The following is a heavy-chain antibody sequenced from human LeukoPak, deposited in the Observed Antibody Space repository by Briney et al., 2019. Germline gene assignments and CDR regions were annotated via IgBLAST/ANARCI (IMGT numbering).Heavy chain of an antibody. D-gene: IGHD3-16*01. Sequence: KSGGSLRLSCAASGFSFRDYYMSWIRQAPGKGLEWISYISSSGSTKYYTDSVRGRFAISRDNAKNSLYLQMNSLRVEDTAVYYCAGRQTVGDDLDYWGQGTLVTVSS. V-gene: IGHV3-11*04. CDR1: GFSFRDYY. J-gene: IGHJ4*02. CDR3: AGRQTVGDDLDY. CDR2: ISSSGSTK.